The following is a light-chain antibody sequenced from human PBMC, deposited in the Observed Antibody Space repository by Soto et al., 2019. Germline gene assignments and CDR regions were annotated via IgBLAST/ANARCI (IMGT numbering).Light chain of an antibody. J-gene: IGKJ4*01. CDR3: QQFGTSRLT. V-gene: IGKV3-20*01. Sequence: EIVMTQSPATLSVSPGERATLSCRASQSVRSNLAWYQQKPGQAPRLLIYGASNRATGIPDRFSGSGSGTDFTLTISRLEPEDFAMYYCQQFGTSRLTFGGGTKVDI. CDR2: GAS. CDR1: QSVRSN.